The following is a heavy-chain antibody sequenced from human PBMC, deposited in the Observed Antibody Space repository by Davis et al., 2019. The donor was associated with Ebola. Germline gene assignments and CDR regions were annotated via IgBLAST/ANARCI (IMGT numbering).Heavy chain of an antibody. CDR2: IYYSGST. CDR1: GGSISSYY. D-gene: IGHD1-14*01. J-gene: IGHJ6*03. CDR3: ARTEFSQNYYYYYMDV. Sequence: PSETLSLTCTVSGGSISSYYWSWIRQPPGKGLEWIGYIYYSGSTNYNPSLKSRVTISVDTSKNQLSLKLNSVTAADTAVYYCARTEFSQNYYYYYMDVWGKGTTVTVSS. V-gene: IGHV4-59*08.